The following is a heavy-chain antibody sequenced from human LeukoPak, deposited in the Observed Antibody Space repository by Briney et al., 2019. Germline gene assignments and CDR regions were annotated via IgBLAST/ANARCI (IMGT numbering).Heavy chain of an antibody. J-gene: IGHJ4*02. D-gene: IGHD5-24*01. V-gene: IGHV1-2*06. CDR2: INPNSGGT. CDR1: GYTFTGYY. Sequence: ASVKVSCKASGYTFTGYYMHWVRQAPGQGLEWMGRINPNSGGTNYAQKFQGRVTISVDTSKNQFSLKLSSVTAADTAVYYCARERGRWLQPFDYWGQGTLVTVSS. CDR3: ARERGRWLQPFDY.